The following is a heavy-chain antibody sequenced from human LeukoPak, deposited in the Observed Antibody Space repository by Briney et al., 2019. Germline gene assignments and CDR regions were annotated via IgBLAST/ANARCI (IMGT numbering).Heavy chain of an antibody. D-gene: IGHD6-19*01. Sequence: SETLSLTCTVSGGSISSYYWSWIRQPPGKGLEWIGYIYYSGSTNYNPSLKSRVTMSLDASKNQFSLKLSSVTAADTAVYYCARRGSGWYYFDYWGQGTLVTVSS. J-gene: IGHJ4*02. CDR1: GGSISSYY. CDR3: ARRGSGWYYFDY. CDR2: IYYSGST. V-gene: IGHV4-59*08.